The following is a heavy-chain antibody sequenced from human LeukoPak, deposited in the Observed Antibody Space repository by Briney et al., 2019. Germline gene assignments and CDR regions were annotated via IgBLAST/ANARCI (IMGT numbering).Heavy chain of an antibody. CDR1: GFTFSSYE. D-gene: IGHD1-26*01. CDR2: ISNSGSTI. Sequence: PGGSLRLSCAPSGFTFSSYEMNWVRQAPGKGLEWVSYISNSGSTIYYADSVKGRFTISRDNAENSLYLQMNSLRAEDTAVYYCARGMGRSEDYWGQGTLVTVSS. V-gene: IGHV3-48*03. CDR3: ARGMGRSEDY. J-gene: IGHJ4*02.